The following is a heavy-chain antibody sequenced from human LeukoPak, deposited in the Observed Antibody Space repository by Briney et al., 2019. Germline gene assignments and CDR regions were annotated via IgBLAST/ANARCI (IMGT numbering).Heavy chain of an antibody. CDR1: GFTFDDYA. D-gene: IGHD2-15*01. V-gene: IGHV3-9*03. J-gene: IGHJ4*02. CDR2: ISWNSGSI. Sequence: GGSLRLSCAASGFTFDDYAMHWVRQAPGKGLEWVSGISWNSGSIGYADSVKGRFTISRDNAKNSLYLQMNSLRAEDMALYYCAKDSRRYCSGGSCYSGLDYWGQGTLVTVPS. CDR3: AKDSRRYCSGGSCYSGLDY.